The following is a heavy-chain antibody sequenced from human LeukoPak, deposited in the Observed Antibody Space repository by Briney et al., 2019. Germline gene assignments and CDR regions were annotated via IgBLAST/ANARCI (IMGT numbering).Heavy chain of an antibody. CDR3: ARDRVVGLGIGNAFDI. CDR1: GGTFSSYA. V-gene: IGHV1-69*01. J-gene: IGHJ3*02. CDR2: IIAVFGTA. Sequence: AVKVSCKASGGTFSSYAISWVRQAPGQGLEWMGGIIAVFGTANYAQKFQGRVTITPDESTSTAYMELSSLRSEDTAVYYCARDRVVGLGIGNAFDIWGHGTMVTVSP. D-gene: IGHD2-15*01.